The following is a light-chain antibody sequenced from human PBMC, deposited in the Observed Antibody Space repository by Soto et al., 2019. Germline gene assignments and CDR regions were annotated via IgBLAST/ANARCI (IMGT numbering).Light chain of an antibody. J-gene: IGLJ1*01. Sequence: QSALTQPASVSGSPGQSITISCTGTTSDDGGHNSVSWFQQHPGKAPKLIIYQVSSRPSDISNRFSGSKSGNTASLTISGLQAEDEADDYCNSYSSDITPYVFGTGTKVTVL. CDR1: TSDDGGHNS. V-gene: IGLV2-14*01. CDR2: QVS. CDR3: NSYSSDITPYV.